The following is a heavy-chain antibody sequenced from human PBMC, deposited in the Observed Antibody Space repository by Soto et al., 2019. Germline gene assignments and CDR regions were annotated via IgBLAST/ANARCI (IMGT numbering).Heavy chain of an antibody. J-gene: IGHJ4*02. Sequence: GSLRLSCSASGFTFSSYWMSWVRQAPGKGLEWVANIKPDGSEKYYVDSVKGRFTISRDNAKNSLYLQMNSLRAEDTDVYYCASSAYSNYGYWGQGTLVTVSS. V-gene: IGHV3-7*01. CDR2: IKPDGSEK. CDR3: ASSAYSNYGY. D-gene: IGHD4-4*01. CDR1: GFTFSSYW.